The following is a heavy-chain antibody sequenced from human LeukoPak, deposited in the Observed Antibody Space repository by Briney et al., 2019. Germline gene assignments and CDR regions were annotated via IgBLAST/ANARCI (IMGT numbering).Heavy chain of an antibody. D-gene: IGHD1-26*01. Sequence: GGSLRLSCAASGFTFSSYWMSWVRQAPGKGLEWVANIKQDGSEKYYVDSVKGRFTISRDNSKNTLYLQMNSLRAEDTAVYYCAKARGATSFDYWGPGSLVTVSS. CDR2: IKQDGSEK. CDR1: GFTFSSYW. CDR3: AKARGATSFDY. V-gene: IGHV3-7*01. J-gene: IGHJ4*02.